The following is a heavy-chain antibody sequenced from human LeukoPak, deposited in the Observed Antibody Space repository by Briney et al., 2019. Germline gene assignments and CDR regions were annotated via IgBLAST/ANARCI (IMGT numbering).Heavy chain of an antibody. CDR2: INPNSGVT. D-gene: IGHD2-2*01. V-gene: IGHV1-2*02. CDR3: ARDVGEYCSSTNCYASHY. J-gene: IGHJ4*02. CDR1: RYTFTGYY. Sequence: GASVKVSCKASRYTFTGYYMHWVRQAPGQGLEWMGWINPNSGVTDYAQNFQGRVTMTRDTSISTAYVELSRLRSDDTAVYYCARDVGEYCSSTNCYASHYWGQGTLVTVPS.